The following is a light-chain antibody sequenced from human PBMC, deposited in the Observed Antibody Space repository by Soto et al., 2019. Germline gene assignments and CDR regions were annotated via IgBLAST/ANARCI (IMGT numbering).Light chain of an antibody. CDR2: EVS. CDR1: SSDIGGYNY. V-gene: IGLV2-8*01. CDR3: TSYAGSNNLV. Sequence: QSALTQPPSASGSPGRSVTISCTGTSSDIGGYNYVSWYQQHPGKAPKLIIYEVSKRPSGVPDRFSGSKSGNTASLTVSGLQAEDEADYYCTSYAGSNNLVFAGGTKLTVL. J-gene: IGLJ3*02.